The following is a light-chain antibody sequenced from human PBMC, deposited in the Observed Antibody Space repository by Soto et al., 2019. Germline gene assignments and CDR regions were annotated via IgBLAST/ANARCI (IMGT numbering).Light chain of an antibody. CDR3: QQYKSLWT. V-gene: IGKV1-5*01. J-gene: IGKJ1*01. CDR1: QSISAW. Sequence: DIQMTQSPSTLSASVGDRVTITCRASQSISAWLDWYQQRTGKAPDLLIYDVSTLKSGVPSRFSGSGAETEFTLTISSLQPNVSATYFCQQYKSLWTFGQGTKVEIK. CDR2: DVS.